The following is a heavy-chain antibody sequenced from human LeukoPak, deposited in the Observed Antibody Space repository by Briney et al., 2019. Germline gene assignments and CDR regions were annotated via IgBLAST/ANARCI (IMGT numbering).Heavy chain of an antibody. V-gene: IGHV5-51*01. CDR1: GYSFTSYW. Sequence: GESLKISCKGSGYSFTSYWIGWVRQMPGKGLEWMGIIYPGDSDTRYSPSFQGQVTISADKSISTAYLQWSSLKASDTATYYCARHGCSSTSCYDAFDIWGQGTMVTVSS. J-gene: IGHJ3*02. CDR2: IYPGDSDT. CDR3: ARHGCSSTSCYDAFDI. D-gene: IGHD2-2*01.